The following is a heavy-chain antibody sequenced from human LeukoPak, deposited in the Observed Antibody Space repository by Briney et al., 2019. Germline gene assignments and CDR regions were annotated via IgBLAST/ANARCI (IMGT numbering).Heavy chain of an antibody. CDR2: IIPIFGTA. J-gene: IGHJ4*02. Sequence: GASVKVSCKASGGTFSSYAISWVRQAPGQGLEWMGGIIPIFGTANYVQKFQGRVTITADESTSTAYMELSSLRSEDTAVYYCARETVTIFGVAFDYWGQGTLVTVSS. CDR1: GGTFSSYA. CDR3: ARETVTIFGVAFDY. V-gene: IGHV1-69*01. D-gene: IGHD3-3*01.